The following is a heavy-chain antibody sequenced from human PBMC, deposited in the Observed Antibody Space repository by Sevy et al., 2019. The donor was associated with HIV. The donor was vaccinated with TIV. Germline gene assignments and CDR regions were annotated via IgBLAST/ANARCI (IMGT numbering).Heavy chain of an antibody. Sequence: GGSLRLSCAASGFIFDEHGMSWVCQTPGKGLEWVSSMNWNGAKTGYADSVQGRFTISRDNAKNSLYLEMNSLRAEDTAGYYCAGEKKGPYYYYYMDVWGKGTTVTVSS. V-gene: IGHV3-20*04. CDR3: AGEKKGPYYYYYMDV. J-gene: IGHJ6*03. CDR2: MNWNGAKT. CDR1: GFIFDEHG.